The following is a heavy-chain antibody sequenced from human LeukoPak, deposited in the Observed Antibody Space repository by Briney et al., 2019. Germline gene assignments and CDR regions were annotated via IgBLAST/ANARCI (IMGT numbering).Heavy chain of an antibody. CDR3: ASHSRVTMVRGVISPYYYYYMDV. CDR1: GYTFTSYY. CDR2: INPSGGST. D-gene: IGHD3-10*01. Sequence: ASVKVSCKASGYTFTSYYMHWVRQAPGQGLEWMGIINPSGGSTSYAQKFQGRVTMTRDTSTGTVYMELSSLRSEDTAVYYCASHSRVTMVRGVISPYYYYYMDVWGKGTTVTISS. V-gene: IGHV1-46*01. J-gene: IGHJ6*03.